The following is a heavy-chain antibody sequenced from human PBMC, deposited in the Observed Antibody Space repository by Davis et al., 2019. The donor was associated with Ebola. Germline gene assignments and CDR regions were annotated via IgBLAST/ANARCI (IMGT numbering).Heavy chain of an antibody. CDR3: ARHRRTGYYYIFDY. CDR1: GASISSSSYY. D-gene: IGHD3-22*01. CDR2: IYYSGNT. Sequence: SETLSLTCTVSGASISSSSYYWGWIRQPPGTGLEWIGNIYYSGNTYYDPSLKSRVTISVDTSMNHLSLELRSVTAADTAVYYCARHRRTGYYYIFDYWGQGTLVTVSS. V-gene: IGHV4-39*01. J-gene: IGHJ4*02.